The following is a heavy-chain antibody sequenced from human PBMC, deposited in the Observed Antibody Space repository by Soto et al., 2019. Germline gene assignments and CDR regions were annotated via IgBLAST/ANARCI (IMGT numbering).Heavy chain of an antibody. CDR2: INWDGDFL. V-gene: IGHV3-9*01. J-gene: IGHJ4*02. CDR3: SLGGNSAFYSLNY. CDR1: GITFDDFA. D-gene: IGHD3-16*01. Sequence: EVQLVESGGGLVQPGRSLRLSCAASGITFDDFAMHWVRQAPGKGLEWVSGINWDGDFLDYADSVKGRLTISRDKAKKPLFLKMSSLRPEDTALYFLSLGGNSAFYSLNYWGQGTLVTVSS.